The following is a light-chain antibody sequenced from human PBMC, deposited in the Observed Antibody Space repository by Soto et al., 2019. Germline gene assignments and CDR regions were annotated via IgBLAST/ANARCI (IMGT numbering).Light chain of an antibody. Sequence: QSVLTQPPSVSAAPGQKVTIYCSGSSSNIGGNSVSWYQQLPGTAPKLLIYDDNKRPSGIPDRFSGSKSGTSATLGITGFQTGDEADYYCGSWDSSLRAYVFGTGTKVTVL. CDR3: GSWDSSLRAYV. CDR1: SSNIGGNS. V-gene: IGLV1-51*01. J-gene: IGLJ1*01. CDR2: DDN.